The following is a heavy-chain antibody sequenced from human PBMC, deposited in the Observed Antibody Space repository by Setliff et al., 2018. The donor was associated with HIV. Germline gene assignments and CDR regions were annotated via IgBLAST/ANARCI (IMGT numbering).Heavy chain of an antibody. CDR3: AKAFGYCSGGSCPVLMDV. D-gene: IGHD2-15*01. CDR2: IRYDGDNK. J-gene: IGHJ6*03. CDR1: GFTFSSYG. Sequence: GGSLRLSCAASGFTFSSYGMHWVRQAPGKGLEWVAFIRYDGDNKYYADSVKGRFTISRDNSKNMLYLQMNSLRAKDAAVYYCAKAFGYCSGGSCPVLMDVWGKGTTVTVSS. V-gene: IGHV3-30*02.